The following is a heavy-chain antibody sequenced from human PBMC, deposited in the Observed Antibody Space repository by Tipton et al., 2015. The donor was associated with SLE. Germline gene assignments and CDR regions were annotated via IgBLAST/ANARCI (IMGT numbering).Heavy chain of an antibody. V-gene: IGHV3-11*05. Sequence: SLRLSCAASGFTFSDYYMSWIRQAPGQGLEWVSYISSSSSYTNYADSVKGRFTISRDNAKNSLYLQMNSLRAEDTAVYYCAREGILLWFGESYDAFDIWGQGTMVSVSA. CDR3: AREGILLWFGESYDAFDI. J-gene: IGHJ3*02. CDR2: ISSSSSYT. D-gene: IGHD3-10*01. CDR1: GFTFSDYY.